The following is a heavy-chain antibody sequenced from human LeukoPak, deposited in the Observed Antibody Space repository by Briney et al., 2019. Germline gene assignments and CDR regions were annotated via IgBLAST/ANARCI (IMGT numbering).Heavy chain of an antibody. CDR3: ARAQMGTPKDC. CDR2: FTADGSST. V-gene: IGHV3-74*01. J-gene: IGHJ4*02. Sequence: GGSLRLSCAASGFTLSDYAMYWVRQAPGKGLVWVSRFTADGSSTIYADSVMGRFTVSRDIARNTLYLQMYSLRAEDTAVYYCARAQMGTPKDCWGQGTLVTVSS. D-gene: IGHD1-14*01. CDR1: GFTLSDYA.